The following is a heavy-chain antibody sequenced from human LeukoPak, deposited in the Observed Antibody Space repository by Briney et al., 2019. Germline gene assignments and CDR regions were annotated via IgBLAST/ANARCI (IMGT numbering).Heavy chain of an antibody. CDR3: ARVLAVAGPSAGMDV. V-gene: IGHV3-53*01. Sequence: GGSLRLSCAASGFTASSNYMNWVRQAPGKGLEWVSVIYTGGTIYYADSVKGRFTISRDNSRNTLYLQMNSLRAEDTAVYYCARVLAVAGPSAGMDVWGQGTTVTVSS. D-gene: IGHD6-19*01. J-gene: IGHJ6*02. CDR2: IYTGGTI. CDR1: GFTASSNY.